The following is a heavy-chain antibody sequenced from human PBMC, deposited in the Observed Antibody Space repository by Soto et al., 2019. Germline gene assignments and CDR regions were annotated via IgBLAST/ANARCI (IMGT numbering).Heavy chain of an antibody. V-gene: IGHV1-69*13. Sequence: SSVKVSCKASGGTFSRYAISWVRQAPGQGLEWMGGIIPIFGTANYAQKFQGRVTITADESTSTAYMELSSLRSEDTAVYYCASDFWSGYSINWFDPWGQGTLVTVSS. CDR1: GGTFSRYA. CDR2: IIPIFGTA. J-gene: IGHJ5*02. D-gene: IGHD3-3*01. CDR3: ASDFWSGYSINWFDP.